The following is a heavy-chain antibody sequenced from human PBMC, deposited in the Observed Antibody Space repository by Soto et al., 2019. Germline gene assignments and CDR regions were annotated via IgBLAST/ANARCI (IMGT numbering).Heavy chain of an antibody. D-gene: IGHD3-22*01. Sequence: SETLSLTCTVSGGSISSGGYYWSWIRQHPGKGLEWIGYIYYSGSTYYNPSLKSRVTISVDTSKNQFSLKLSSVTAADTAVYYCARDQYDSSGYYPHYYGMDVCGQGTTVTVYS. J-gene: IGHJ6*02. CDR3: ARDQYDSSGYYPHYYGMDV. V-gene: IGHV4-31*03. CDR2: IYYSGST. CDR1: GGSISSGGYY.